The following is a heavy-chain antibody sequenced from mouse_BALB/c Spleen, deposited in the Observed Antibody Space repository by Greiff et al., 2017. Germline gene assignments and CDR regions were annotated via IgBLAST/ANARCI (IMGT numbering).Heavy chain of an antibody. V-gene: IGHV14-3*02. Sequence: EVKLVESGAELVKPGASVKLSCTASGFNIKDTYMHWVKQRPEQGLEWIGRIDPANGNTKYDPKFQGKATITADTSSNTAYLQLSSLTSEDTAVYYCARDGYDDGDYWGQGTSVTVSS. CDR3: ARDGYDDGDY. J-gene: IGHJ4*01. CDR2: IDPANGNT. CDR1: GFNIKDTY. D-gene: IGHD2-2*01.